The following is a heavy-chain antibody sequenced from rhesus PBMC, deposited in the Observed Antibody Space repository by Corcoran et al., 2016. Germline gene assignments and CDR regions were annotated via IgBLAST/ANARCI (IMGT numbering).Heavy chain of an antibody. V-gene: IGHV4S14*01. D-gene: IGHD6S26*01. Sequence: QVQLQESGPGLVKPSETLSLTCAVSGGSISGYYYWSWIRQPPGKGLELIGSIYGSGGSNYLNPALKGRVPRSVDTAKNQLSLKMSSVTAADTAVYYCARSSGWSQSWDYWGQGVLVTISS. CDR2: IYGSGGSN. J-gene: IGHJ4*01. CDR3: ARSSGWSQSWDY. CDR1: GGSISGYYY.